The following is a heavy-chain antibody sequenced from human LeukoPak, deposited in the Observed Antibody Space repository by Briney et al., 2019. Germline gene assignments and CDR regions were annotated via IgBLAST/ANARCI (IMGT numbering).Heavy chain of an antibody. Sequence: GASVKVSCKASGYTFTIYGISWVRQAPGQGLEWMGWMSTYNGNTNYAQKLQGRVTMTRNTSISTAYMELSSLRSEDTAVYYCARESHYGSGSYPYWGQGTLVTVSS. D-gene: IGHD3-10*01. CDR1: GYTFTIYG. V-gene: IGHV1-18*01. CDR2: MSTYNGNT. J-gene: IGHJ4*02. CDR3: ARESHYGSGSYPY.